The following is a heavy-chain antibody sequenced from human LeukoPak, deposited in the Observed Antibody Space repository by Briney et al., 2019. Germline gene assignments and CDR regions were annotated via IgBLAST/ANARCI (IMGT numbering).Heavy chain of an antibody. J-gene: IGHJ4*02. Sequence: GGSLRPSCAASGFTFSSYWMSWVRQAPGKGLEWVANIKQDGSEKYYVDSVKGRFTISRDNAKNSLYLQMNSLRAEDTAVYYCARDGIAVYFDYWGQGTLVTVSS. CDR2: IKQDGSEK. D-gene: IGHD6-19*01. CDR1: GFTFSSYW. CDR3: ARDGIAVYFDY. V-gene: IGHV3-7*01.